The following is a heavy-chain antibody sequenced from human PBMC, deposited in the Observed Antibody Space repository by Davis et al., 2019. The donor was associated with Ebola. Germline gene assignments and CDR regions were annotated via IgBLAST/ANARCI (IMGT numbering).Heavy chain of an antibody. V-gene: IGHV4-39*01. CDR1: GGSISSGGYY. CDR2: IYYSGST. CDR3: ARVLIVVGAPDY. J-gene: IGHJ4*02. Sequence: SETLSLTCTVSGGSISSGGYYWSWIRQPPGKGLEWIGSIYYSGSTYYNPSLKSRVTISVDTSKNQFSLKLSSVTAADTAVYYCARVLIVVGAPDYWGQGTLVTVSS. D-gene: IGHD2-15*01.